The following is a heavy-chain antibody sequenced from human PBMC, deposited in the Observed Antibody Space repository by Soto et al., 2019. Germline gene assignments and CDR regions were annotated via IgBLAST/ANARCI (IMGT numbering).Heavy chain of an antibody. J-gene: IGHJ6*03. CDR2: ISGSGGST. Sequence: EVQLLESGGGLVQPGGSLRLSCAASGFTFSSYAMSWVRQAPGKGLEWVSAISGSGGSTYYADSVKGRFTISRDNSKNPLHLQMNSLRAEDTAVYYCAKPPRGGTRYYYMDVWGKGTTVTVSS. V-gene: IGHV3-23*01. CDR3: AKPPRGGTRYYYMDV. CDR1: GFTFSSYA. D-gene: IGHD2-15*01.